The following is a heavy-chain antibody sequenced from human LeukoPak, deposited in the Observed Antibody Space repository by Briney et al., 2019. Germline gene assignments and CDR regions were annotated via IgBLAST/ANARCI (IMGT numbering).Heavy chain of an antibody. CDR2: IYYSGST. V-gene: IGHV4-31*03. CDR3: ASSEYSGSPPYYYYGVDV. Sequence: PSQTLSLTCTVSGGSISSGGYYWSWIRQHPGKGLEWIGNIYYSGSTNYNPSLKSRVTISVDTSKNQFSLKMSSVTAMDTAVYYCASSEYSGSPPYYYYGVDVWGQGTTVTVSS. J-gene: IGHJ6*02. D-gene: IGHD1-26*01. CDR1: GGSISSGGYY.